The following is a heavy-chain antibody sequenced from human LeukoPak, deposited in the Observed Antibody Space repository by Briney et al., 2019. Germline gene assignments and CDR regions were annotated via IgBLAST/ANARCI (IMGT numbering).Heavy chain of an antibody. V-gene: IGHV4-4*07. CDR3: ARDFPPGYSSSSGNY. CDR2: IYTSGST. CDR1: GGSISSYY. Sequence: SETLSLTCTVSGGSISSYYWSWIRQPAGKGLEWIGRIYTSGSTNYSPSLKSRVTMSVDTSKNQFSLKLSSVTAADTAVFYCARDFPPGYSSSSGNYWGQGTLVTVSS. J-gene: IGHJ4*02. D-gene: IGHD6-6*01.